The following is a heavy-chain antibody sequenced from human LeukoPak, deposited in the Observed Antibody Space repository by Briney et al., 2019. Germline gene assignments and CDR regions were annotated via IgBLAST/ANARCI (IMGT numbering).Heavy chain of an antibody. V-gene: IGHV4-4*07. Sequence: SETLSLTCTASGGSTSSYYWSWIRQPAGKGLEWIGRIYTSGSTNYNPSLKSRVTMSVDTSKNQFSLKLSSVTAADTAVYYCARDSYYYGSGSYPFDYWGQGTLVTVSS. J-gene: IGHJ4*02. CDR2: IYTSGST. D-gene: IGHD3-10*01. CDR1: GGSTSSYY. CDR3: ARDSYYYGSGSYPFDY.